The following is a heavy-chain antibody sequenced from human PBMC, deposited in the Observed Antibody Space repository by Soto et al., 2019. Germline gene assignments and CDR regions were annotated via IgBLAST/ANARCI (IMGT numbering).Heavy chain of an antibody. CDR1: GGSFSGYY. Sequence: SETLSLTCAVYGGSFSGYYWSWIRQPPGKGLEWIGEINHSGSTNYNPSLKSRVTISVDTSKNQFSLKLSSVTAADTAVYYCARGGRYCSSTSCPRGVDYWGQGTLVTVSA. V-gene: IGHV4-34*01. CDR3: ARGGRYCSSTSCPRGVDY. D-gene: IGHD2-2*01. J-gene: IGHJ4*02. CDR2: INHSGST.